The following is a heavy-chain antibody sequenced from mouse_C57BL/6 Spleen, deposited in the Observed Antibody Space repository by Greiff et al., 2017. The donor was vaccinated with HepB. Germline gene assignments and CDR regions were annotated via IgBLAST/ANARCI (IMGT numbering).Heavy chain of an antibody. J-gene: IGHJ1*03. V-gene: IGHV1-4*01. CDR1: GYTFTSYT. CDR2: INPSSGYT. Sequence: VKLMESGAELARPGASVKMSCKASGYTFTSYTMHWVKQRPVQGLEWIGYINPSSGYTKYNQKFKDKATLTADKSSSTAYMQLSSLTSEDSAVYYCARSEVARYFDVWGTGTTVTVSS. D-gene: IGHD1-1*01. CDR3: ARSEVARYFDV.